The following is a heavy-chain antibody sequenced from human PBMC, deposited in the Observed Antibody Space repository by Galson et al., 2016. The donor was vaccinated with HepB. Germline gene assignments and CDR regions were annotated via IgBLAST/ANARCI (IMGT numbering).Heavy chain of an antibody. J-gene: IGHJ5*02. D-gene: IGHD3-9*01. Sequence: SLRLSCAGSGFNFRSYTLHWFRQAPGKGLEWVAATSFDGSKRFSADSVKGRLTISRDNSKNTLYLHMNSLRSEDMAVYYCARGLLQYDDILTGYSVADTWGQGTLVTVSS. CDR2: TSFDGSKR. CDR1: GFNFRSYT. CDR3: ARGLLQYDDILTGYSVADT. V-gene: IGHV3-30-3*01.